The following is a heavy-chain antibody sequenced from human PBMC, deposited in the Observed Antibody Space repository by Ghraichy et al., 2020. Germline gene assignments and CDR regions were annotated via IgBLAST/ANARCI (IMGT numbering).Heavy chain of an antibody. J-gene: IGHJ4*02. V-gene: IGHV4-61*01. D-gene: IGHD1-14*01. CDR2: IYYTGST. Sequence: SETLSLTCTVSGGSVSSGSYYWTWIRQPPGKGLEWIGYIYYTGSTNYNPSLKSRVTISVDTSKNQFSLKLSSVTAADTAIYSCAREVPERANFDYWGQGTLVTVSS. CDR3: AREVPERANFDY. CDR1: GGSVSSGSYY.